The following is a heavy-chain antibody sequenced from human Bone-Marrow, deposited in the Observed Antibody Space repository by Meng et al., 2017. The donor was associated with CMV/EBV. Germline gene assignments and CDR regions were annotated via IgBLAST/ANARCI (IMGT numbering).Heavy chain of an antibody. D-gene: IGHD6-13*01. CDR3: ARDRYLSSTWHWDSVDNY. J-gene: IGHJ4*02. CDR1: GFTFSSNS. CDR2: ISSSSSYI. V-gene: IGHV3-21*01. Sequence: GESLKISCAASGFTFSSNSMNWVRQAPGKGLEWVSSISSSSSYIYYADSVKGRFTISRDNAKNALYLQMNSLRAEDTAVYYCARDRYLSSTWHWDSVDNYWGQGTLVTVSS.